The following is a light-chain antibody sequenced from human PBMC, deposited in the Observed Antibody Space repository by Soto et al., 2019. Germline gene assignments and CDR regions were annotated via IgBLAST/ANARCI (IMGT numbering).Light chain of an antibody. V-gene: IGLV2-23*01. Sequence: QSVLTHPASVSGSPGQSITISCAGTSDDVGSYNLVSWYQQYPGKAPKLIIYEDTKRPSGVSNRFSGSKSGNTASLTISGLQAEDEADYYCCSYAGSSTFYVFGTGTKVTVL. CDR2: EDT. J-gene: IGLJ1*01. CDR1: SDDVGSYNL. CDR3: CSYAGSSTFYV.